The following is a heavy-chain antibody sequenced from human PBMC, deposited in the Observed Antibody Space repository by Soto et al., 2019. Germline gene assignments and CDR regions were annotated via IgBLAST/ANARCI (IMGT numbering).Heavy chain of an antibody. J-gene: IGHJ4*02. CDR3: ARSAMGDTGFDY. CDR2: IYYSGST. CDR1: GGSISSYY. Sequence: SETLSLTCTVSGGSISSYYWSWIRQPPGKGLEWIGYIYYSGSTNYGPSLKSRVTISVDTSKNQFSLKLSSVTAADTAVYYCARSAMGDTGFDYWGQGTLVTVSS. V-gene: IGHV4-59*01.